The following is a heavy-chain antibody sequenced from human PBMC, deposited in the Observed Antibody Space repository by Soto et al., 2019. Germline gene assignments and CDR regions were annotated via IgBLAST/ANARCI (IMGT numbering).Heavy chain of an antibody. CDR1: GFTFGASA. D-gene: IGHD3-22*01. J-gene: IGHJ6*02. V-gene: IGHV3-73*01. Sequence: GGSLRLSCSASGFTFGASALQWVRQASGKGLEWLGRIGSRGETYATTYADSVKGRFTISRDNSKNTLYLQMNSLRAEDTAVYYCANEKGYYYDSSGYGSPFVYYGMDVWGQGTTVTVSS. CDR2: IGSRGETYAT. CDR3: ANEKGYYYDSSGYGSPFVYYGMDV.